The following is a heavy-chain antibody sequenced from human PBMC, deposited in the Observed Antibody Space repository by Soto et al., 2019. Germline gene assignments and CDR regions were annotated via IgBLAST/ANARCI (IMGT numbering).Heavy chain of an antibody. D-gene: IGHD2-15*01. CDR2: ISHDTSYK. Sequence: QVQLVESGGGVVQPGGSLRLSCAVSGFTFSTYDMHWVRQAPGKGLEWVAVISHDTSYKNHVDSVKGRFTISRDNSKNTLYLQMTSLRAEDTAVYYCAKVSIAKSSAVTFDSWGQGTLVTVSS. J-gene: IGHJ4*02. V-gene: IGHV3-30*18. CDR1: GFTFSTYD. CDR3: AKVSIAKSSAVTFDS.